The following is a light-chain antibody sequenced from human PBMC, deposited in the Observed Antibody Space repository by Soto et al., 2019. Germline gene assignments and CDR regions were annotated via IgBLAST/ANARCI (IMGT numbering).Light chain of an antibody. CDR3: QHYNNWWT. CDR1: QSVSSN. CDR2: GAS. J-gene: IGKJ1*01. V-gene: IGKV3-15*01. Sequence: EIVMTQSPATLSVSPGERATLSCRASQSVSSNLAWYPQKPGQAPRLLIYGASTRATGIPARFSGSGSGTEFTLTISSLQSEDFAVYYCQHYNNWWTFGQGTKVDIK.